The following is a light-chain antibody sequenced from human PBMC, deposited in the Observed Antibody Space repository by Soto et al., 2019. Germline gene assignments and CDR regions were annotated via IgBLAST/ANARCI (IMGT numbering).Light chain of an antibody. J-gene: IGLJ3*02. CDR1: SGSIASNY. Sequence: NFMLTQPHSVSESPWKTVTISCTRTSGSIASNYVQWFQQRPGSSPTTVMFEDNQRPSGVPDRFSGSIDSSSNSASLTISGLRTEDEADYYCQSYDSDNQVFGGGTKLTVL. V-gene: IGLV6-57*01. CDR2: EDN. CDR3: QSYDSDNQV.